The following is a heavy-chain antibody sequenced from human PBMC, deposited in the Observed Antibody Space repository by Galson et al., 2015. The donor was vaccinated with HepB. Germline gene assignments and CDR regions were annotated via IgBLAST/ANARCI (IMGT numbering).Heavy chain of an antibody. V-gene: IGHV4-30-2*01. Sequence: TLSLTCAVSGGSISSGGYSGSWIRQPPGKGLAWIGYICHSGSTYYNPSLKSRITISVDRSKNQFSLNLSTVTAADTAVYYCARVSYGDYDAHLDYWGQGTLVTVSS. CDR1: GGSISSGGYS. J-gene: IGHJ4*02. CDR2: ICHSGST. CDR3: ARVSYGDYDAHLDY. D-gene: IGHD4-17*01.